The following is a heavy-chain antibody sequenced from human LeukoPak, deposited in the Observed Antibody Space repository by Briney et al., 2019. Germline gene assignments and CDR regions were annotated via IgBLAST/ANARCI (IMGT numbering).Heavy chain of an antibody. D-gene: IGHD3-22*01. CDR1: GYTLTELS. CDR3: ATRAPHSSGCYYVDAFDI. Sequence: ASVKVSCKVSGYTLTELSMHWVRQAPGKGLEWMGGFDPEDGETIYAQKFQGRVTMTEDTSTDTAYMELSSLRSEDTAVYYCATRAPHSSGCYYVDAFDIWGQGTMVTVSS. V-gene: IGHV1-24*01. CDR2: FDPEDGET. J-gene: IGHJ3*02.